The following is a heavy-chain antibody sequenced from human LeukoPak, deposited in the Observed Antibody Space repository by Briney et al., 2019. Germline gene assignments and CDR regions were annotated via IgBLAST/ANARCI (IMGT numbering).Heavy chain of an antibody. Sequence: ASVKLFCNASGYTFTSYDINGVRHPRGQGREGMGGMNPNSCNTGYAQNLQHRVTIPRNTSINTAYMELSSLRSEDTAVYYCARGHYGDYPEPYNWFDPWGQGTLVTVSS. CDR3: ARGHYGDYPEPYNWFDP. J-gene: IGHJ5*02. CDR1: GYTFTSYD. CDR2: MNPNSCNT. V-gene: IGHV1-8*01. D-gene: IGHD4-17*01.